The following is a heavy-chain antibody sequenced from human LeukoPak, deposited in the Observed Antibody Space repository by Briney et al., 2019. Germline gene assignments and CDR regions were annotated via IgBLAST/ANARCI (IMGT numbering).Heavy chain of an antibody. CDR3: AKVESTYYYDSSGYYYPFDY. CDR2: ISGSGGST. Sequence: PGGSLRLSCAASGFTFDDYAMHWVRHAPGKGLEWVSAISGSGGSTYYADSVKGRFTISRDNSKNTLYLQMNSLRAEDTAVYYCAKVESTYYYDSSGYYYPFDYWGQGTLVTVSS. V-gene: IGHV3-23*01. J-gene: IGHJ4*02. CDR1: GFTFDDYA. D-gene: IGHD3-22*01.